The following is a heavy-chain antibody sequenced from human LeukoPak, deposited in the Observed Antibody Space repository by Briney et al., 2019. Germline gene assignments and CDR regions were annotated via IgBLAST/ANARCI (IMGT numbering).Heavy chain of an antibody. CDR2: INSDGSST. CDR3: ARSTTVDYWFDP. D-gene: IGHD4-23*01. Sequence: GGSLRLSCAASGLTFSSYWMHWVRQAPGKGLVWVSRINSDGSSTSYADSVKGRFTISRDNAKNTLYLQMNSLRAEDTAVYHCARSTTVDYWFDPWGQGALVTVSS. CDR1: GLTFSSYW. J-gene: IGHJ5*02. V-gene: IGHV3-74*01.